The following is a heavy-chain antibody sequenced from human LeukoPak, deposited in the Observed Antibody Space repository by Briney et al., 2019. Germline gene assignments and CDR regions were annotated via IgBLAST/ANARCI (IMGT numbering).Heavy chain of an antibody. CDR2: ITYSGSI. Sequence: SETLSLTCAVSGGSFSGKYWTWIRQPPGKGLEWFGEITYSGSIYYNPSLKSRVTISVDTSKNQFSLKLNSVTAADTAVYYCARDLMTWGQGTLVTVSS. CDR3: ARDLMT. CDR1: GGSFSGKY. V-gene: IGHV4-34*01. J-gene: IGHJ4*02.